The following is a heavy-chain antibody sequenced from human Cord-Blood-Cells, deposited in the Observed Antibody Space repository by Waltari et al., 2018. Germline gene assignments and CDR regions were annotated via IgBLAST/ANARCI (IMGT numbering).Heavy chain of an antibody. V-gene: IGHV4-34*01. Sequence: QVQLQQWGAGLLKPSETLSLTCAVYGGSFSGYYWSWIRQPPGKGLEWIGEINHSGSTNYNPSLKSRVTISVDTSKNQFSLKLSSGTAADTAVYYGARWNSTVTDYWGQGTLVTVSS. CDR2: INHSGST. J-gene: IGHJ4*02. CDR3: ARWNSTVTDY. D-gene: IGHD4-4*01. CDR1: GGSFSGYY.